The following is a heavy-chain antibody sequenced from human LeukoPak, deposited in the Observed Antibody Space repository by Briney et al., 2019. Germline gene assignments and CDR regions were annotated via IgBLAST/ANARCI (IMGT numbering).Heavy chain of an antibody. CDR1: GGTFSSYA. J-gene: IGHJ5*02. CDR3: ARAKWELVRGVNWFDP. Sequence: SVKVSCKDSGGTFSSYAISWVRQAPGQGLEWMGGIIPIFGTANYAQKFQGRVTITADESTSTAYMELSSLRSEDTAVYYCARAKWELVRGVNWFDPWGQGTLVTVSS. D-gene: IGHD1-26*01. CDR2: IIPIFGTA. V-gene: IGHV1-69*01.